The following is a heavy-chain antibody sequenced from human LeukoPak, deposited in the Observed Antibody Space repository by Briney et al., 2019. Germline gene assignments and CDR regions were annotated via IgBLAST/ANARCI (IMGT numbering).Heavy chain of an antibody. V-gene: IGHV5-51*01. Sequence: GESLKISCKGSGYSFTNYWIGWVRKMPGKGLEWMGIIYPGDSDTRYSPSFQGQVTISADKSISTAYLQWSSLKASDTAMYYCATHPLAAGGTSLDIWGQGTMATVSS. J-gene: IGHJ3*02. CDR1: GYSFTNYW. CDR3: ATHPLAAGGTSLDI. D-gene: IGHD6-13*01. CDR2: IYPGDSDT.